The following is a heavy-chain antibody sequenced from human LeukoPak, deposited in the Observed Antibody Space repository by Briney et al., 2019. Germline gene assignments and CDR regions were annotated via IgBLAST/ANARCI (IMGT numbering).Heavy chain of an antibody. D-gene: IGHD5-18*01. V-gene: IGHV3-74*01. CDR2: INTDGTTT. Sequence: PGGSLRLSCAASGFTFSSYWMHWVRQVPGRGLVWLPRINTDGTTTNYADFVKGRFTISRDNAKNTVYLQMNSLRAEDTAVYYCASADYTYGVDFWGQGTLVTVSS. J-gene: IGHJ4*02. CDR3: ASADYTYGVDF. CDR1: GFTFSSYW.